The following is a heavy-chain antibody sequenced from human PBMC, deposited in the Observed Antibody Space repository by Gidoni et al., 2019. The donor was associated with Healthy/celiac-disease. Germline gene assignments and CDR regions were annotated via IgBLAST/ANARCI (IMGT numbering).Heavy chain of an antibody. J-gene: IGHJ2*01. CDR1: GFTFLSYA. V-gene: IGHV3-30-3*01. Sequence: QVQLVESGGGVVQPGRSLRLSCAASGFTFLSYALHWVRQAPGKGLEWGAVISYDGSNKYYADSVKGRFTISRDNSKNTLYLQMNSLRAEDTAVYYCARDPTAGLGAEMRWYFDLWGRGTLVTVSS. CDR3: ARDPTAGLGAEMRWYFDL. D-gene: IGHD3-9*01. CDR2: ISYDGSNK.